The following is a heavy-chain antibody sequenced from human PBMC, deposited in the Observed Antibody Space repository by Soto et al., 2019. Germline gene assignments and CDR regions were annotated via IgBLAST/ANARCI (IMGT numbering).Heavy chain of an antibody. CDR3: ARAIAAAGAIYSDY. CDR2: IYYSGST. V-gene: IGHV4-59*12. CDR1: GGSISSYD. J-gene: IGHJ4*02. Sequence: SETLSLTSTVSGGSISSYDWSWIRQPPGKGPEWIGYIYYSGSTNYNPSLKSRVTISVDTSKNQFSLKLSSVTAADTAVYYCARAIAAAGAIYSDYWGQGTLVTVSS. D-gene: IGHD6-13*01.